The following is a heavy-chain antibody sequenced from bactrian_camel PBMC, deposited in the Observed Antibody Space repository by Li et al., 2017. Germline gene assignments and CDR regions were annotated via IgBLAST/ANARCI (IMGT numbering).Heavy chain of an antibody. D-gene: IGHD3*01. Sequence: QVQLVESGGGSVQAGGSLRLSCTASGFPNGGSVGWYRLAPGNECELVSCIHKDGTTSYADSVKGRFTISKDNAKNTLYLQMNSLKPEDTAMYYCAAFPRTVSGYDCAYANTLDAKNIDSASWGQGTQVTVS. CDR1: GFPNGGS. CDR3: AAFPRTVSGYDCAYANTLDAKNIDSAS. J-gene: IGHJ6*01. V-gene: IGHV3S55*01. CDR2: IHKDGTT.